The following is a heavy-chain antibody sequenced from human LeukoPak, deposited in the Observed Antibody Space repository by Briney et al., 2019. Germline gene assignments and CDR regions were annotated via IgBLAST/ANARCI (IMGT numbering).Heavy chain of an antibody. J-gene: IGHJ4*02. CDR3: AKDPAMSGYSYGLDY. CDR2: ISGSGGST. D-gene: IGHD5-18*01. Sequence: GGSLRLSCAASRFTFSSYAMNWVRQAPGKGLEWVSAISGSGGSTYYADSVKGRFTISRDNSKNTLYLQMNSLRAEDTAVYYCAKDPAMSGYSYGLDYWGQGTLVTVSS. V-gene: IGHV3-23*01. CDR1: RFTFSSYA.